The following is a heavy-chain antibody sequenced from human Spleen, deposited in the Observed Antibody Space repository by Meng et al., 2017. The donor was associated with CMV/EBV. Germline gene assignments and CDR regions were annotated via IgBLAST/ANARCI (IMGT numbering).Heavy chain of an antibody. J-gene: IGHJ6*02. CDR1: EFTFSGYW. CDR2: ITSDGSST. D-gene: IGHD6-6*01. CDR3: ARDLYSSSSWYYYYGMDV. V-gene: IGHV3-74*01. Sequence: GESLKISCVASEFTFSGYWMHWVRQAPGKGLVWVSRITSDGSSTTYADSVKGRFTISRDNAKNSLYLQMNSLRAEDTAVYYCARDLYSSSSWYYYYGMDVWGQGTTVTVSS.